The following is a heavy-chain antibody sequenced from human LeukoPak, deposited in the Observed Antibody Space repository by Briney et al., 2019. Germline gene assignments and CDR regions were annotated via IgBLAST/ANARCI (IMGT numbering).Heavy chain of an antibody. CDR3: AKDRSRSEFSCPPTYFYYGMDV. J-gene: IGHJ6*04. D-gene: IGHD3-10*01. V-gene: IGHV3-23*01. CDR2: ISASGGTT. CDR1: GFTFSSYA. Sequence: GGSLRLSCAASGFTFSSYAISWVRRAPGRGLEWVSVISASGGTTYYADSVKGRFTISRDNSKNTLDLQMYSLRAGERAVYYCAKDRSRSEFSCPPTYFYYGMDVWGKGTTVTVSS.